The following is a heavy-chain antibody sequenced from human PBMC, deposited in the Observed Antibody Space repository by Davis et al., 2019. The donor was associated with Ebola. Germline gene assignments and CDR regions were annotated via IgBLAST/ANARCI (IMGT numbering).Heavy chain of an antibody. V-gene: IGHV4-61*09. J-gene: IGHJ6*02. CDR3: ARNCSGYYCNSDPYNGLDV. D-gene: IGHD3-22*01. Sequence: PSETLSLTCTVSGDSFSTGHYYLSWIRQPAGKGLEWIGHVHSGGATNYNPSLKSRVTITLDRSRNQISLSLKSVTAADTGVYYCARNCSGYYCNSDPYNGLDVWGQGTTVTVSS. CDR1: GDSFSTGHYY. CDR2: VHSGGAT.